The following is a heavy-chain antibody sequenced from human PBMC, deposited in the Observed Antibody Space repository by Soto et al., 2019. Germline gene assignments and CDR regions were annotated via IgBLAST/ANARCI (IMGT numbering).Heavy chain of an antibody. CDR3: ARTYYDILTGSPI. V-gene: IGHV4-59*08. Sequence: LETLSLTCTVSGGSIRSYYWSWIRQPPGKGLEWIGYMFNSGSTFYNPSLKSRVTISVDTSKNQFSLNLTSVTAADTAVYYCARTYYDILTGSPIWGQGTLVTVSS. D-gene: IGHD3-9*01. CDR2: MFNSGST. J-gene: IGHJ4*02. CDR1: GGSIRSYY.